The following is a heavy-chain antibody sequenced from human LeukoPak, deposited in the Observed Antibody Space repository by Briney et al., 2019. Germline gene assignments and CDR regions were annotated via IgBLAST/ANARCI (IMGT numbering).Heavy chain of an antibody. J-gene: IGHJ4*02. CDR2: ISGSGGST. Sequence: HPGGSLRLSCAASGFTFSSYAMSWVRQAPGKGLEWVSAISGSGGSTYYADSVKGRFTISRDNSKNTLYLQMNSLRAEDTAVYYCARGTLGAVHFDYWGQGTLVTVSS. V-gene: IGHV3-23*01. D-gene: IGHD1-26*01. CDR3: ARGTLGAVHFDY. CDR1: GFTFSSYA.